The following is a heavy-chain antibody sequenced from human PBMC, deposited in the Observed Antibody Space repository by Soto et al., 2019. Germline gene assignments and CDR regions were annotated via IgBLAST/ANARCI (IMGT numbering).Heavy chain of an antibody. J-gene: IGHJ6*02. CDR2: INPNSGGT. V-gene: IGHV1-2*02. Sequence: ASVKVSCKASGYTFTGYYMHWVRQAPGQGLEWMGWINPNSGGTNYAQKFQGRVTMTRDTSISTACMELSRLRSDDTAVYYCARGGLRFPYDILTGYWYYYYYGMDVWGQGTTVTVSS. D-gene: IGHD3-9*01. CDR1: GYTFTGYY. CDR3: ARGGLRFPYDILTGYWYYYYYGMDV.